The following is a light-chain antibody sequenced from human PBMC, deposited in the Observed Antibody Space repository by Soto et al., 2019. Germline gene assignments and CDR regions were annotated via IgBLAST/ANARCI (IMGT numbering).Light chain of an antibody. CDR3: QQYDSYST. CDR1: QSISSW. CDR2: KAS. V-gene: IGKV1-5*03. Sequence: DIRMTQFPSTLSASVGDRVTITCRASQSISSWLAWYQQKPGKAPNLLIYKASSLPSGVPSRFSGSGYGTEFTLTSSSLQPDDIATYYCQQYDSYSTFGGGTKVQIK. J-gene: IGKJ4*01.